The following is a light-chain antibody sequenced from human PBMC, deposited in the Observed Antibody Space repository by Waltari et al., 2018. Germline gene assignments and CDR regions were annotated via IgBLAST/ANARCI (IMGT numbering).Light chain of an antibody. V-gene: IGKV1-39*01. CDR2: DAS. J-gene: IGKJ1*01. CDR1: QSLSTF. Sequence: DIQLTQSPSSLSASVGDRVTITCRASQSLSTFLHWYQQKPGKATKLLIYDASSLQSGVPSRFSGSGSGTDFTLTISSLQPEDFATYYCQHSYSLPRTFGQGTKVEIK. CDR3: QHSYSLPRT.